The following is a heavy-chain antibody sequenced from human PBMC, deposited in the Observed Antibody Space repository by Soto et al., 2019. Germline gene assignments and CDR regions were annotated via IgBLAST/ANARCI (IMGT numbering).Heavy chain of an antibody. V-gene: IGHV3-21*01. CDR1: GFTFSSYS. CDR3: ARDPATTPGLYSSSWYNNYYYYGMDV. D-gene: IGHD6-13*01. Sequence: GGSLRHSCAASGFTFSSYSMNWVRQAPGKGLEWVSSISSSSSYIYYADSVKGRFTISRDNAKNSLYLQMNSLRAEDTAVYYCARDPATTPGLYSSSWYNNYYYYGMDVWGQGTTVTVSS. J-gene: IGHJ6*02. CDR2: ISSSSSYI.